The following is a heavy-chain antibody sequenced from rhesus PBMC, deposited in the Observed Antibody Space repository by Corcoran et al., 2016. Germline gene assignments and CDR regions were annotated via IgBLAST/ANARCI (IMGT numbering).Heavy chain of an antibody. CDR2: IDGKTASN. V-gene: IGHV4-73*01. J-gene: IGHJ1*01. D-gene: IGHD4-23*01. Sequence: QVKLQQWGEGLVKPSETLSLPCAVYGGSINGYYYWSWIRQAPGTGLEWMGNIDGKTASNNSNPSLKNRGTNSKDTSKNQCALKRSAGTAADTAVYDCAREAYEKRVTTGEYFEVGGQGALVTVSS. CDR1: GGSINGYYY. CDR3: AREAYEKRVTTGEYFEV.